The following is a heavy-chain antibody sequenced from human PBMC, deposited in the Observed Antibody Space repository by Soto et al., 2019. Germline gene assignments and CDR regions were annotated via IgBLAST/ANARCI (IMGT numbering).Heavy chain of an antibody. CDR2: ISYDGSNK. Sequence: QPGGSLRLSCAASGFTFSSYGMHWVRQAPGKGLEWVAVISYDGSNKYYADSVKGRFTISRDNSKNTLYLQMNSLRAGDTAVYYCAKGRAIYYYYGMDVWGQGTTVTVSS. CDR1: GFTFSSYG. V-gene: IGHV3-30*18. D-gene: IGHD2-2*01. J-gene: IGHJ6*02. CDR3: AKGRAIYYYYGMDV.